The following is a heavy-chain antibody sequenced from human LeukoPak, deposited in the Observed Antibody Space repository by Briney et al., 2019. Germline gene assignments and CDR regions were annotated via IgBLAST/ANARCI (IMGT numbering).Heavy chain of an antibody. D-gene: IGHD3-3*01. CDR2: INHSGST. J-gene: IGHJ4*02. V-gene: IGHV4-34*01. Sequence: SETLSPTCAVYGRSFSGYYWSWIRQPPGKGLEWIGEINHSGSTNYNPSLKSRVTISVDTSKNQFSLKLSSVTAADTAVYYCARGGGYYDFWSGVAPFDYWGQGTLVTVSS. CDR3: ARGGGYYDFWSGVAPFDY. CDR1: GRSFSGYY.